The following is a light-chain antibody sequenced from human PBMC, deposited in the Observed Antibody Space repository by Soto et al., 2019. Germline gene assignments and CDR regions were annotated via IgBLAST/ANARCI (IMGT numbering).Light chain of an antibody. CDR2: EVN. J-gene: IGLJ3*02. CDR1: SSDVGGYNY. Sequence: QSALTQPHSVSGSPGQSVTISCTGTSSDVGGYNYVSWYQHHPGKAPKLMLYEVNQRPSGVPDRFSGSKSGNTASLTVSGLQAEDEANYYCSSYSGGNNWVFGGGTKLTVL. V-gene: IGLV2-8*01. CDR3: SSYSGGNNWV.